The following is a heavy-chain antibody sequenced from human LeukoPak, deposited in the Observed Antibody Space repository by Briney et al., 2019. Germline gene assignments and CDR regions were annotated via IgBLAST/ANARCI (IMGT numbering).Heavy chain of an antibody. CDR1: GFTFSSYE. CDR2: TYNGGST. Sequence: GGSLRLSCAASGFTFSSYEMNWVRQAPGKGLEWVSVTYNGGSTYYADSVTGRFSISRDNSKNTLNLQMNSLTVEDTAVYYCVREGGYCSGDTCFKWFDTWGQGILVTVSS. D-gene: IGHD2-15*01. V-gene: IGHV3-53*01. CDR3: VREGGYCSGDTCFKWFDT. J-gene: IGHJ5*02.